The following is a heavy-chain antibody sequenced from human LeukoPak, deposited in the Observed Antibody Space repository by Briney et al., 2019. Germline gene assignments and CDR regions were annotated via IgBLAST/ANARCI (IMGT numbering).Heavy chain of an antibody. V-gene: IGHV4-4*07. CDR1: GGSIGTYY. Sequence: SETLSPTXTVSGGSIGTYYWSWIRQPAGKGLEWIGRIFTTGGANYNPSLKSRVTMSLDTSKNLFSLKLNSVTAADTAVYYCVRDGPSWGLLWGQGALVTVSS. CDR2: IFTTGGA. CDR3: VRDGPSWGLL. J-gene: IGHJ4*02. D-gene: IGHD7-27*01.